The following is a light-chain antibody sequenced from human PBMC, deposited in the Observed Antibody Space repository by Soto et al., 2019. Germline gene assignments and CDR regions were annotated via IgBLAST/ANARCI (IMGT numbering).Light chain of an antibody. V-gene: IGKV3-15*01. Sequence: EIVLTQSPATLSVSPGGRATLSCRASQNVMYNLAWYQQKPGQAPRLLVYGASTRATDAPPRFRGSGSGTEFSLTISSLQSEDYATYFCQQYSSWPRTFGQATKVDIK. CDR2: GAS. CDR1: QNVMYN. CDR3: QQYSSWPRT. J-gene: IGKJ1*01.